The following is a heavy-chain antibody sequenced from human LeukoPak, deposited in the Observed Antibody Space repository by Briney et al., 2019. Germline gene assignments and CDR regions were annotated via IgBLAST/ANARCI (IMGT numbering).Heavy chain of an antibody. J-gene: IGHJ4*02. CDR2: FDPEDGET. D-gene: IGHD3-3*01. Sequence: ASVKVSCKVSGYTLTELSMHWVRQAPGKGLEWMGGFDPEDGETIYAQKFQGRVTMTEDTSTDTAYMELSSLRSEDTAVYYCATVPSITIFGVPYFDYWGQGTLVTVSS. CDR3: ATVPSITIFGVPYFDY. V-gene: IGHV1-24*01. CDR1: GYTLTELS.